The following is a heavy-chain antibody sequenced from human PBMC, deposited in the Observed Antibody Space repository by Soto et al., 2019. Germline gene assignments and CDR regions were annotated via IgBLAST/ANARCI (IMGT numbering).Heavy chain of an antibody. V-gene: IGHV5-51*01. Sequence: GESLKISCKGSGYSFTSYWIGWVRQMPGKGLEWMGIIYPGDSDTRYSPSFQGQVTISADKSISTAYLQWSSLKASDTAMYYCARDPGNWNDGRHYYHYGMDVWGQGTTVTVSS. CDR1: GYSFTSYW. D-gene: IGHD1-1*01. J-gene: IGHJ6*02. CDR3: ARDPGNWNDGRHYYHYGMDV. CDR2: IYPGDSDT.